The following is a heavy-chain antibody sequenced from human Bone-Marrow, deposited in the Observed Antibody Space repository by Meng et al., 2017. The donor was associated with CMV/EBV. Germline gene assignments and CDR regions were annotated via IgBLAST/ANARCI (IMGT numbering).Heavy chain of an antibody. CDR3: AREGETGTHLAY. D-gene: IGHD1-1*01. CDR2: ISNEGSNK. Sequence: GGSLRLSCAASGFTFSSYAMHWVSQAPGKGLEWVAVISNEGSNKYYEDSVKSRFTISRDNAKNSLYLKMNSLRAEDTAVYYCAREGETGTHLAYWGQGTLVTVSS. J-gene: IGHJ4*02. V-gene: IGHV3-30-3*01. CDR1: GFTFSSYA.